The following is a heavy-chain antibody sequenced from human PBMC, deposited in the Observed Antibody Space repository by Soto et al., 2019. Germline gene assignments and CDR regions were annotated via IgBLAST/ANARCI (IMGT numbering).Heavy chain of an antibody. CDR1: GGSISSYY. D-gene: IGHD6-13*01. V-gene: IGHV4-59*01. Sequence: KPSETLSLTCTVSGGSISSYYWSWIRQPPGKGLEWIGYIYYSGSTNYNPSLKSRVTISVDTSKNQFSLKLSSVTAADTAVYYCARESSSWTGGGYYYYYGMDVWGQGTTVTVSS. J-gene: IGHJ6*02. CDR2: IYYSGST. CDR3: ARESSSWTGGGYYYYYGMDV.